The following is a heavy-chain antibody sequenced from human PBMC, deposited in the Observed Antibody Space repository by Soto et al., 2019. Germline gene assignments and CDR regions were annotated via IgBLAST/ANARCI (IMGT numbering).Heavy chain of an antibody. V-gene: IGHV3-21*06. D-gene: IGHD2-15*01. Sequence: PGGSLRLSCAVSGFTFSSCTMNWVRQAPGKGLEWVSSISPSSGHIYYADSVKGRFTISRDNAKNSLFLRMNSLRGEDTAVYYCSGCSGGACHKNYGMDVWGQGTTVTVSS. CDR3: SGCSGGACHKNYGMDV. CDR1: GFTFSSCT. CDR2: ISPSSGHI. J-gene: IGHJ6*02.